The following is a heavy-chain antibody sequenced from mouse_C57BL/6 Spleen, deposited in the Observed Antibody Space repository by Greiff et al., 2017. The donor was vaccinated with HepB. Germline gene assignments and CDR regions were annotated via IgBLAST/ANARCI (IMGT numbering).Heavy chain of an antibody. V-gene: IGHV1-80*01. D-gene: IGHD2-5*01. Sequence: VQLQQSGAELVKPGASVKISCKASGYAFSSYWMNWVKQRPGKGLEWIGQIYPGDGDTNYNGKFKGKATLTADKSSSTAYMQLSSLTSEDSAVYFCAREAVAYSNPFDYWGQGTTLTVSS. CDR3: AREAVAYSNPFDY. CDR1: GYAFSSYW. CDR2: IYPGDGDT. J-gene: IGHJ2*01.